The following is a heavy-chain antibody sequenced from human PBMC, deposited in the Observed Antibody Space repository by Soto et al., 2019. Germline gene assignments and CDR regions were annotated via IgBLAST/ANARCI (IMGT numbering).Heavy chain of an antibody. Sequence: GGSLRLSCAASGFTFNTYAMSWVRQAPGQGLEWVSAISGSGFSTYYADSVKGRFSISSDSSKNTLFLQMNSLRADDTVVYFCATFTFGRPFDTWGQGTMVTVS. J-gene: IGHJ3*02. CDR2: ISGSGFST. D-gene: IGHD3-16*01. V-gene: IGHV3-23*01. CDR1: GFTFNTYA. CDR3: ATFTFGRPFDT.